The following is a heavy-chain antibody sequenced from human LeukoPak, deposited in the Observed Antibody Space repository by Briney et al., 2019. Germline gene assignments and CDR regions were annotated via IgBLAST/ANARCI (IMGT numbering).Heavy chain of an antibody. CDR2: VDPEDGET. J-gene: IGHJ4*02. CDR1: GYTFTHYQ. Sequence: GASVKISCKASGYTFTHYQIHWIRQAAGKGFEWVGRVDPEDGETIYAEKFQGRISITADATTNIGFMEVTRLSSEDAAIYYCATWMTVAGSFDFWGQGTLVTVSS. D-gene: IGHD6-19*01. V-gene: IGHV1-69-2*01. CDR3: ATWMTVAGSFDF.